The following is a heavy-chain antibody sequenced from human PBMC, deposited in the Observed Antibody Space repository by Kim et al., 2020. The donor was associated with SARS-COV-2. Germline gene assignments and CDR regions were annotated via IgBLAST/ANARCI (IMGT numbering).Heavy chain of an antibody. V-gene: IGHV4-59*03. J-gene: IGHJ4*02. CDR2: VHHSGET. D-gene: IGHD3-9*01. CDR3: VTGAGWLIDY. CDR1: GDSISGYY. Sequence: SQTLSLTCTMSGDSISGYYWGWIRQPPGKGLEWIGYVHHSGETDYNPTLMGRPTISGDSSKNQFSLRLNSVTAADTAFYYCVTGAGWLIDYWGPGTLVTV.